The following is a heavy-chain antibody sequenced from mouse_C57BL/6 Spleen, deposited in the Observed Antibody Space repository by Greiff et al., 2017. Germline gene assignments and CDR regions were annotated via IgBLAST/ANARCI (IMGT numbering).Heavy chain of an antibody. CDR2: IHPSDSDT. CDR1: GYTFTSYW. Sequence: VQLQQPGAELVKPGASVKVSCKASGYTFTSYWMHWVKQRPGQGLEWIGRIHPSDSDTNYNQKFKGKATLTVDKSSSPASMQLSSLTSEDSAVYYCAIEGNYLGVQYYFDYWGQGTTLTVSS. J-gene: IGHJ2*01. V-gene: IGHV1-74*01. CDR3: AIEGNYLGVQYYFDY. D-gene: IGHD2-1*01.